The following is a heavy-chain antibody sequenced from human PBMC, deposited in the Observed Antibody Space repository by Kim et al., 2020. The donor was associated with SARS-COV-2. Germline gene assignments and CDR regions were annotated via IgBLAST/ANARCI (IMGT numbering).Heavy chain of an antibody. D-gene: IGHD4-17*01. V-gene: IGHV4-30-2*05. CDR3: ARDQGATVGVWFDP. Sequence: TPSLKSRVTIAVDTSKTQFSLKLSSVTAADTAVYYCARDQGATVGVWFDPWGQGTLVTVSS. J-gene: IGHJ5*02.